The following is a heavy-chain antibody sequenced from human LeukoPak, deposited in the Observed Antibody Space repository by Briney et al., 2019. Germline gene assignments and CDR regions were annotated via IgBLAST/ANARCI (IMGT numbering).Heavy chain of an antibody. D-gene: IGHD6-19*01. J-gene: IGHJ4*02. CDR1: GGSISSSSYY. CDR2: IYYSGST. V-gene: IGHV4-39*07. Sequence: SETLSLTCTVSGGSISSSSYYWGWIRQPPGKGLEWIGSIYYSGSTYYNPSLKSRVTISVDTSKNQFSLKLSSVTAADTAVYYCARQRIAVAATDYWGQGTLVTVSS. CDR3: ARQRIAVAATDY.